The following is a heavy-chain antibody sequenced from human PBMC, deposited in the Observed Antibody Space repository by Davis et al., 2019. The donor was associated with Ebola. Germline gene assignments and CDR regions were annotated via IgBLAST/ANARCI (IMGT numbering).Heavy chain of an antibody. CDR1: GFTFSSYG. CDR2: ISYDGSNE. J-gene: IGHJ6*02. CDR3: ARDRGVADYYGMDV. V-gene: IGHV3-30*03. Sequence: GESLKISCAASGFTFSSYGMHWVRQAPGKGLEWVAVISYDGSNEYYADSVKGRFTISRDNSKNTLYLQMNSLRAEDTAVYYCARDRGVADYYGMDVWGQGTTVTVSS. D-gene: IGHD2-15*01.